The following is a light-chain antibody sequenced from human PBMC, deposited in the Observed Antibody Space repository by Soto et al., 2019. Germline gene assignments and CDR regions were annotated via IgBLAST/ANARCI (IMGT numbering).Light chain of an antibody. Sequence: NFMLTQPHSVSVSPGKTVTISCTGSGGSIATNYVQWHQQRPGSAPTTVIYEDDQRPSGVPDRFSGSIDRSSNSASLIISGLKTEDEADYYCQSHDSTNVVFGRGTKLTVL. CDR1: GGSIATNY. CDR3: QSHDSTNVV. CDR2: EDD. V-gene: IGLV6-57*02. J-gene: IGLJ2*01.